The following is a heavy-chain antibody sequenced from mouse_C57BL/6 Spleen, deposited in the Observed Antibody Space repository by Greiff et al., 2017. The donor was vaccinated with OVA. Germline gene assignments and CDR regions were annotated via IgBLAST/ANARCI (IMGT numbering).Heavy chain of an antibody. Sequence: VQLQQSGAELVRPGASVTLSCKASGYTFTDYEMHWVKQTPVHGLEWIGAIDPETGGTAYNQKFKGKAILTADKSSRTAYMERRSLTSEDSAVYYCTRTGTVVALDYWGQGTTLTVSS. V-gene: IGHV1-15*01. D-gene: IGHD1-1*01. J-gene: IGHJ2*01. CDR2: IDPETGGT. CDR1: GYTFTDYE. CDR3: TRTGTVVALDY.